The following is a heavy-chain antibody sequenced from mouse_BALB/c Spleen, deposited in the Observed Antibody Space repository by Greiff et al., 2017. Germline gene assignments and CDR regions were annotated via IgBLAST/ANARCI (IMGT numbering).Heavy chain of an antibody. D-gene: IGHD3-1*01. Sequence: EVQLVESGGGLVQPGGSRKLSCAASGFTFSDYGMAWVRQAPGKGPEWVAFISNLAYSIYYADTVTGRFTISRENAKNTLYLEMSSLRSEDTAMYYFARDGGGYFWYFDVWGAGTTVTVSS. CDR1: GFTFSDYG. CDR3: ARDGGGYFWYFDV. CDR2: ISNLAYSI. J-gene: IGHJ1*01. V-gene: IGHV5-15*02.